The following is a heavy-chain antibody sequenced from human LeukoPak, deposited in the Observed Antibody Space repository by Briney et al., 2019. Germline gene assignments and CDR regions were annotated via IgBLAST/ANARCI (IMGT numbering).Heavy chain of an antibody. CDR2: ISSSRSFR. Sequence: GGSLRLSCAASGFNFSSYSMNWVRQAPGKGLEWVSSISSSRSFRYYADSVKGRFTISRDNAKNSLYLQMNSLRAEDTAVYYCAKGGDYYDSSASGGFDVFDIWGQGTMVTVSS. D-gene: IGHD3-22*01. CDR3: AKGGDYYDSSASGGFDVFDI. V-gene: IGHV3-21*01. CDR1: GFNFSSYS. J-gene: IGHJ3*02.